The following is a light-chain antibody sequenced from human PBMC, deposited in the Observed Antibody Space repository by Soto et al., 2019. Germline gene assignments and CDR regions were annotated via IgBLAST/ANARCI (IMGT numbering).Light chain of an antibody. J-gene: IGLJ1*01. V-gene: IGLV2-18*02. Sequence: QSALTQPPSVSGSPGQSVTISCTGTGSDVGSYNRVSWYQQPPGTAPKLMIYEVSNRPSGVPDRFSGSKSGNTASLTISGLQAEDEADYYCNSYTSSGTYVFGTGTKVTVL. CDR1: GSDVGSYNR. CDR2: EVS. CDR3: NSYTSSGTYV.